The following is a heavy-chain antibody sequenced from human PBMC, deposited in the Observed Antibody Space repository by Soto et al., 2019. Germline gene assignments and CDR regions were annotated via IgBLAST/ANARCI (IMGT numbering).Heavy chain of an antibody. Sequence: QVQLVESGGGLVKPGGSLRLSCAASVFTFSDYYMSWIRQAPGKGLEWVSYISSSSSYTNYADSVKGRFTISRDNAKNSLYLQMNSLRAEDTALYYCARDHHRYSGYDYVDYWGQGTLVTVSS. CDR1: VFTFSDYY. V-gene: IGHV3-11*05. J-gene: IGHJ4*02. CDR3: ARDHHRYSGYDYVDY. CDR2: ISSSSSYT. D-gene: IGHD5-12*01.